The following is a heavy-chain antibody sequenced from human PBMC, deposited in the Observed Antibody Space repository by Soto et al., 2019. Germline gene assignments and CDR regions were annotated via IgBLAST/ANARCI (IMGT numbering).Heavy chain of an antibody. D-gene: IGHD3-3*01. J-gene: IGHJ6*02. CDR3: AGDAPPPELRFLEWHNYDYNGMDV. CDR1: GYSFTAYG. V-gene: IGHV1-18*01. CDR2: ISCYNGKT. Sequence: QVQVVQSGDEVKETGASVRVSCKTSGYSFTAYGISWVRQAPGQGLEWMGWISCYNGKTKYAQKVQGRVTMTTDTSTSTGEREVRSLRSDDTANYYWAGDAPPPELRFLEWHNYDYNGMDVGGQGTTVTVSS.